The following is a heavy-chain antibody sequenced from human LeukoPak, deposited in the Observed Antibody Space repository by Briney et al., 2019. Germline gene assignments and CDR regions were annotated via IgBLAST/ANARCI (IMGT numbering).Heavy chain of an antibody. CDR3: ARLHYDSSGYYTGLFDY. J-gene: IGHJ4*02. Sequence: GGSLRLSCAASGFTFSSYWMSWVRQAPGKGLEWVANIKQDGSEKYYVDSVKGRFTTSRDNAKNSLYLQMNSLRAEDTAVYYCARLHYDSSGYYTGLFDYWGQGTLVTVSS. CDR2: IKQDGSEK. V-gene: IGHV3-7*01. D-gene: IGHD3-22*01. CDR1: GFTFSSYW.